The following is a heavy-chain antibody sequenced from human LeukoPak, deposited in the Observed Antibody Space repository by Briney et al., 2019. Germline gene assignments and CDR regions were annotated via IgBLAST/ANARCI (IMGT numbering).Heavy chain of an antibody. Sequence: GGSLRLSCAASGFTFSSYSMNWVRQAPGKGLEWVSSISSSSYIYYADSVKGRFTISRDNAKNSLYLQMNSLRAEDTAVYYCARGDVDIVLMVYHYGMDVWGQGTTVTVSS. D-gene: IGHD2-8*01. CDR3: ARGDVDIVLMVYHYGMDV. CDR1: GFTFSSYS. CDR2: ISSSSYI. J-gene: IGHJ6*02. V-gene: IGHV3-21*01.